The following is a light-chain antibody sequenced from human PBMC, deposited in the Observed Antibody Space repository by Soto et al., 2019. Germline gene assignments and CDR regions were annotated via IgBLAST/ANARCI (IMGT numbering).Light chain of an antibody. Sequence: DFQLTQSPSFLSASVGDRVTITCRASQGISSSLAWYQQKPGKDPQLLIYSASTLQRGVPSRFSGRGSVTEFTLTISSLQPEAFAQSYCQHLNYCPPYTFGRGTKLEI. CDR3: QHLNYCPPYT. J-gene: IGKJ2*01. CDR2: SAS. V-gene: IGKV1-9*01. CDR1: QGISSS.